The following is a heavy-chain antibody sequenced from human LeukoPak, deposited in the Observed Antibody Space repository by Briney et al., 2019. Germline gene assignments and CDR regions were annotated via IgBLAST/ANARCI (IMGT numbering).Heavy chain of an antibody. J-gene: IGHJ5*02. V-gene: IGHV1-2*06. CDR2: INPNSGGT. CDR1: GYNFTAYY. D-gene: IGHD2-2*02. Sequence: ASVKLSCKASGYNFTAYYMHWVRQAPGQGLEWTGRINPNSGGTNYAQKFQGRVTMTRDTSITTAYMELNRLRSDDTAVYYCARVAPAAIFSFDPWGQGTLVTVSS. CDR3: ARVAPAAIFSFDP.